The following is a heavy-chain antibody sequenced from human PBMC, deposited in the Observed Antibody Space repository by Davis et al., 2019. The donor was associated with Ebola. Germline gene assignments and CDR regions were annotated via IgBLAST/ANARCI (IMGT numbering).Heavy chain of an antibody. D-gene: IGHD3-10*01. V-gene: IGHV4-39*07. CDR3: ARLYYGSGSYYNWFDP. Sequence: SETLSLTCTVSGGSVSSGSYYWSWIRQPPGKGLEWIGSIYYSGITYYNPSLKSRVTISVDTSKNQVSLKLSSVTAADTAVYYCARLYYGSGSYYNWFDPWGQGTLVTVSS. J-gene: IGHJ5*02. CDR1: GGSVSSGSYY. CDR2: IYYSGIT.